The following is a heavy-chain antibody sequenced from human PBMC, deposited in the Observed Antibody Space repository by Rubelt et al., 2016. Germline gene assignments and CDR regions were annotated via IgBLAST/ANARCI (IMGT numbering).Heavy chain of an antibody. CDR3: ALLWFGELFRRDY. D-gene: IGHD3-10*01. CDR1: GYTFTSYY. J-gene: IGHJ4*02. V-gene: IGHV1-46*03. Sequence: QVQLVQSGAEVKKPGASVKVSCKASGYTFTSYYMHWVRQAPGQGLEWMGIINPSGGRPSYEQKFQGRVTITADESTSTAYMELSSLRSEDTAVYYCALLWFGELFRRDYWGQGTLVTVSS. CDR2: INPSGGRP.